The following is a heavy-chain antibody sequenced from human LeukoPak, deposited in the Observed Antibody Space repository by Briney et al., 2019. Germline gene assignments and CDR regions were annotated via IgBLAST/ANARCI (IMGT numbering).Heavy chain of an antibody. J-gene: IGHJ4*02. Sequence: ASVKVSCKVSGYTLTELSMHWVRQAPGKGLEWMGGFDPEDGETIYAQKFQGRVTMTGDTSTDTAYMELSSLRSEDTAVYYCATVPYYDSSPLWGQGTLVTVSS. CDR1: GYTLTELS. D-gene: IGHD3-22*01. CDR3: ATVPYYDSSPL. CDR2: FDPEDGET. V-gene: IGHV1-24*01.